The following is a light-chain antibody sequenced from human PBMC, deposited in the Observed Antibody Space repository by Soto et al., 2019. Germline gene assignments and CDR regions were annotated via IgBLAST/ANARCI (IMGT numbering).Light chain of an antibody. CDR2: EVS. V-gene: IGLV2-14*01. J-gene: IGLJ1*01. Sequence: QSALTQPASVSGSPGQSITISCSATSSDVGGYNYVSWYQQHPGKAPKLMIYEVSNRPSGVSNRFSGSKSGNTASLTISGLQAQDEADYHCSSSTSSSIDYVFGTGTKLTVL. CDR3: SSSTSSSIDYV. CDR1: SSDVGGYNY.